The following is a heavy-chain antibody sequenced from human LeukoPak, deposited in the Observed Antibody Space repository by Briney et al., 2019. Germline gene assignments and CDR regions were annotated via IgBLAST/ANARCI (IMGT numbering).Heavy chain of an antibody. CDR2: FDPEDGET. V-gene: IGHV1-24*01. CDR3: ATDWDFWSPPRPP. J-gene: IGHJ5*02. Sequence: GASVKVSCKVSGYTLTELSMHWVRQAPGKGLEWMGGFDPEDGETIYAQKFQGRVTMTEDTSTDTAYMELSSLRSEATAVYYCATDWDFWSPPRPPGGKETLVTVPS. D-gene: IGHD3-3*01. CDR1: GYTLTELS.